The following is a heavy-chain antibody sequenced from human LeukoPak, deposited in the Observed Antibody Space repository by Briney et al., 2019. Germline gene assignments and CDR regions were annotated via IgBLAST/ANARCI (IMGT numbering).Heavy chain of an antibody. CDR3: ARLPEVYYYGSGSYYPIEY. CDR2: IYYSGST. CDR1: GGSISSYY. D-gene: IGHD3-10*01. Sequence: SETLSLTCTVSGGSISSYYWSWIRQPPGKGLEWIGYIYYSGSTNYNPSLKSRVTISVDTSKNQFSLKLGSVTAADTAVYYCARLPEVYYYGSGSYYPIEYWGQGTLVTVSS. J-gene: IGHJ4*02. V-gene: IGHV4-59*12.